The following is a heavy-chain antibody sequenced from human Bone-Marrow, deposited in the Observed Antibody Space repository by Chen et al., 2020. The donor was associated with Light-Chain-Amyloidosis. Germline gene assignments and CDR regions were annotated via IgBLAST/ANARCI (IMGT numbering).Heavy chain of an antibody. V-gene: IGHV3-48*03. D-gene: IGHD3-3*01. J-gene: IGHJ4*02. CDR2: ISSGGSSI. CDR3: ARGLWLITKDRFDY. CDR1: RLTFSSYD. Sequence: ELVESGGGLVQPGGSLRLSCVVSRLTFSSYDMNWVRQVPGKGLEWISHISSGGSSISYADSVKGRFTVSRDNGKKSLYLQMNGLRAEDTAVYYCARGLWLITKDRFDYWGQGTLVTVSS.